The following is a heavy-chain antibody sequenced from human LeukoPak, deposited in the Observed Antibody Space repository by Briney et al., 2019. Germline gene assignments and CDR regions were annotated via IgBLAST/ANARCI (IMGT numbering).Heavy chain of an antibody. CDR3: AREGRFLELFDP. CDR2: IWYDGSNK. Sequence: PGRSLRLSCAASGFTFSSYGMHWVRQAPGRGLEWVAVIWYDGSNKYYADSVKGRFTISRDNSKNTLYLQMNSLRAEDTAVYYCAREGRFLELFDPWGQGTLVTVSS. D-gene: IGHD3-3*01. CDR1: GFTFSSYG. V-gene: IGHV3-33*01. J-gene: IGHJ5*02.